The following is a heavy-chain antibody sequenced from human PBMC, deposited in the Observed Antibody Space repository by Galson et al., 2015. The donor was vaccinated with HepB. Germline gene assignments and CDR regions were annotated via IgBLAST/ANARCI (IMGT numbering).Heavy chain of an antibody. CDR2: ISAYNGNT. CDR3: GRITMVRGVISVAY. CDR1: GYTFTSYG. V-gene: IGHV1-18*01. J-gene: IGHJ4*02. D-gene: IGHD3-10*01. Sequence: SVKVSCKASGYTFTSYGISWVRQAPGQGLEWMGWISAYNGNTNYAQKLQGRVTMTTDTSTSTAYMELRSLRSDDTAVYYCGRITMVRGVISVAYWGQGTLVTVSS.